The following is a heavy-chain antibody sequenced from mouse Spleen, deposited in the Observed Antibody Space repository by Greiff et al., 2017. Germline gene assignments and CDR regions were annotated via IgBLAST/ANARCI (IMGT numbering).Heavy chain of an antibody. CDR3: ASGQLGLRLAY. J-gene: IGHJ3*01. V-gene: IGHV3-6*01. CDR1: GYSITSGYY. CDR2: ISYDGSN. Sequence: EVKLVESGPGLVKPSQSLSLTCSVTGYSITSGYYWXWIRQFPGNKLEWMGYISYDGSNNYNPSLKNRISITRDTSKNQFFLKLNSVTTEDTATYYCASGQLGLRLAYWGQGTLVTVSA. D-gene: IGHD3-2*01.